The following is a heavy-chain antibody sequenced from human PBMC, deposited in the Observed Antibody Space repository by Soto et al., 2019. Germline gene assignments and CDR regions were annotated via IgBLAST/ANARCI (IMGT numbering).Heavy chain of an antibody. CDR3: ATGGGRFNYGMDV. J-gene: IGHJ6*02. D-gene: IGHD3-10*01. CDR1: GGSIRSYY. Sequence: QVQLQESGPGLVKPSETLSLTCTVSGGSIRSYYWSWIRQPPGKRLEWIGYIYYSGSTNYNPSLKSRVTISVETSKNQLSLKLSSVTAADTAVYYCATGGGRFNYGMDVWGQGTTVTVSS. V-gene: IGHV4-59*01. CDR2: IYYSGST.